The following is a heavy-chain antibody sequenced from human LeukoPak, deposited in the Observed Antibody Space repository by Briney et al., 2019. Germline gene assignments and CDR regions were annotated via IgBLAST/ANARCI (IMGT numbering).Heavy chain of an antibody. CDR3: ARDQTAGYSDY. V-gene: IGHV3-30*03. D-gene: IGHD3-22*01. CDR1: GFTFRNYD. J-gene: IGHJ4*02. Sequence: PGGSLRLSCEASGFTFRNYDMHWVRQAPGKGLEWVAVISRDGTNKYYADSVKGRFTISRDNSKNTVYLQMNSQSAEDTAVYYCARDQTAGYSDYWGQGTLVTVSS. CDR2: ISRDGTNK.